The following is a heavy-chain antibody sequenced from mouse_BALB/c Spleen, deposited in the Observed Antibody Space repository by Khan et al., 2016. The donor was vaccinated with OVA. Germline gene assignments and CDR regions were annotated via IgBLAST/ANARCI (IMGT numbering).Heavy chain of an antibody. Sequence: VQLKQSGAELVKPGASVKLSCTASGFNIKDTYMHWVKQRPEQGLEWIGRIDPANGNTKYDPKFQGKATIPADTSSNTAYLQLSSLTSEDTAVYYCARRRNYYGSLDYWGQGTTLTVSS. V-gene: IGHV14-3*02. J-gene: IGHJ2*01. CDR1: GFNIKDTY. CDR3: ARRRNYYGSLDY. CDR2: IDPANGNT. D-gene: IGHD1-1*01.